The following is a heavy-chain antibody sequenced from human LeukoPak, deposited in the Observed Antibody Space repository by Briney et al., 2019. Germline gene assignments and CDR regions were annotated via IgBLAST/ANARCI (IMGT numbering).Heavy chain of an antibody. CDR2: ISYDGSNK. CDR1: GFSFTNYG. CDR3: AKRAGYSSGWYGMDV. Sequence: GGSLRLSCAASGFSFTNYGMHWVRQAPGKWLGWVAVISYDGSNKYYADSVKGRFTISRDNSNNTLYLQMNSLRAEDTAVYYCAKRAGYSSGWYGMDVWGQGTTVTVSS. V-gene: IGHV3-30*18. J-gene: IGHJ6*02. D-gene: IGHD6-19*01.